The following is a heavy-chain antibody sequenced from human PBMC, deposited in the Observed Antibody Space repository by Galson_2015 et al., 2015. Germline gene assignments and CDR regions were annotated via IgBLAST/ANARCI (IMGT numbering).Heavy chain of an antibody. J-gene: IGHJ6*02. D-gene: IGHD6-13*01. V-gene: IGHV1-2*04. Sequence: SVKVSCKASGYTFTGYYMHWVRQAPGQGLEWMGWINPNSGGTNYAQKFQGWVTMTRDTSISTAYMELSRLRPDDTAVYYCARGGIAAAMGNYYYGMDVWGQGTTVTVSS. CDR3: ARGGIAAAMGNYYYGMDV. CDR2: INPNSGGT. CDR1: GYTFTGYY.